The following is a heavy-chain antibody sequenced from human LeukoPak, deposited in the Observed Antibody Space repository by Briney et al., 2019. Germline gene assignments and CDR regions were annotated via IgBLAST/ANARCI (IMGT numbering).Heavy chain of an antibody. J-gene: IGHJ5*02. CDR2: IKQDGSEK. D-gene: IGHD4-23*01. Sequence: GESLRLSCAASGFTFTTYWMSWVRQAPGKGLEWVANIKQDGSEKYYVDSVKGRFAISRDNAKNSLFLQMNALSVEDTAVYYCAKDSLLTVVSPVAASWGQGIQVTVSS. CDR3: AKDSLLTVVSPVAAS. V-gene: IGHV3-7*01. CDR1: GFTFTTYW.